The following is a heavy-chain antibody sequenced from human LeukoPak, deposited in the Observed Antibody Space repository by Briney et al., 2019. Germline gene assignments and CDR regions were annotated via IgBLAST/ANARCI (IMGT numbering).Heavy chain of an antibody. V-gene: IGHV3-7*03. J-gene: IGHJ4*02. D-gene: IGHD3-22*01. CDR1: GFTFSSYW. Sequence: PGGSLRLSCVASGFTFSSYWMSWVRQAPGKGLEWVANIKEDGREKYYVDSVKGRFTISRDNAKNSLDLQMNSLRAEDTAVYYCAREGYSDSSGFDYWGQGTLVTVSS. CDR2: IKEDGREK. CDR3: AREGYSDSSGFDY.